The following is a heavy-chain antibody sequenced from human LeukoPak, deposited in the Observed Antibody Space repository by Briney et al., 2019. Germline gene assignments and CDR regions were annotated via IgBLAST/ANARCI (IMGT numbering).Heavy chain of an antibody. CDR3: ARDEGGIAVAGTRYYYGMDV. CDR2: IYYSGST. J-gene: IGHJ6*02. CDR1: GGFISSSSYY. D-gene: IGHD6-19*01. Sequence: SETLSLTCTVSGGFISSSSYYWGWIRQPPGKGLEWIGSIYYSGSTNYNPSLKSRVTISVDTSKNQFSLKLSSVTAADTAVYYCARDEGGIAVAGTRYYYGMDVWGQGTTVTVSS. V-gene: IGHV4-39*07.